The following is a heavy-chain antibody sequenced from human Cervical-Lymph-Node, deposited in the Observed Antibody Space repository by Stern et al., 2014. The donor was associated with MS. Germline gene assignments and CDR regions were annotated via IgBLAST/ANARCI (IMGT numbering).Heavy chain of an antibody. CDR3: ARVLSLATSDS. V-gene: IGHV1-46*01. CDR1: GYTFTTYY. D-gene: IGHD1-1*01. CDR2: FNPSGGKT. J-gene: IGHJ4*02. Sequence: QVQLVQSGAEIRKPGASVKISCEASGYTFTTYYMHWVRQAPGQGLEWVALFNPSGGKTTYAQRFQGRVTVTGDTSTSTVYMGLTGLRSEDTAVYYCARVLSLATSDSWGQGTLVIVSS.